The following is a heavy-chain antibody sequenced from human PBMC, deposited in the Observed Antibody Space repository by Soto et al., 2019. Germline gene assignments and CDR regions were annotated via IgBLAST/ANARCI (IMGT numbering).Heavy chain of an antibody. D-gene: IGHD2-15*01. J-gene: IGHJ4*02. CDR2: IYYSGRT. V-gene: IGHV4-59*01. CDR3: AASRGYCSGGSCYAWVFDS. CDR1: GASINSYY. Sequence: QAQLQESGPGLVKPSETLSLTCTVSGASINSYYWSWIRQPPGKGLEWIGYIYYSGRTNYSPSLKSRVTISVGTSRNQFSLKLSSVTAADTAVYYCAASRGYCSGGSCYAWVFDSWGQGTLVTVSS.